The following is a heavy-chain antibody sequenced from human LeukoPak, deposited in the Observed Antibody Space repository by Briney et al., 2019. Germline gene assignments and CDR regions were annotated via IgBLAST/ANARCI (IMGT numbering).Heavy chain of an antibody. D-gene: IGHD3-9*01. J-gene: IGHJ4*02. CDR1: GGSLSNDQW. V-gene: IGHV4-4*02. CDR2: INHSGSA. Sequence: SGTLSLTCAVSGGSLSNDQWWSWVRQPPGKGLEWIDEINHSGSANYNPSLRSRVAISIEKSKDQFSLKLSSVTAADTAIYYCARAGVWLPAVWGQGALVTVSS. CDR3: ARAGVWLPAV.